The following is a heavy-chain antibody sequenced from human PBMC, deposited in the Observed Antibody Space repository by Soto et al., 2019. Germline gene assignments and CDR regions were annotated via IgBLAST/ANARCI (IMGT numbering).Heavy chain of an antibody. Sequence: SETLSLTCAVYGGSFSGYYWSWIRQPPGKGLEWIAEIDHTGSTNYNPSLQSRVTISADTSKNQFSLSLSTVTAADTAVYYCARVRRGIIIAQYYYYGMDVWGQGTTVTVSS. D-gene: IGHD3-10*01. V-gene: IGHV4-34*01. J-gene: IGHJ6*02. CDR1: GGSFSGYY. CDR3: ARVRRGIIIAQYYYYGMDV. CDR2: IDHTGST.